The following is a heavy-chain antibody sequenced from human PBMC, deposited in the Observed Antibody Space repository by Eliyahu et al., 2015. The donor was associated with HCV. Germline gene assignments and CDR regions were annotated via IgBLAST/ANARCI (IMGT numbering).Heavy chain of an antibody. D-gene: IGHD6-19*01. CDR3: ASGGGGIAVAGTGGWFDP. Sequence: QVQLQESGPGLVKPSETLSLTCTVPGGSXXTXYWSXIRPPPGKGLEWIGYIHYSGSTNYNPSXKSRVTISVDTAKNQFSLNLTSVTAADTAVYYCASGGGGIAVAGTGGWFDPWGQGTLVTVSS. CDR2: IHYSGST. V-gene: IGHV4-59*01. J-gene: IGHJ5*02. CDR1: GGSXXTXY.